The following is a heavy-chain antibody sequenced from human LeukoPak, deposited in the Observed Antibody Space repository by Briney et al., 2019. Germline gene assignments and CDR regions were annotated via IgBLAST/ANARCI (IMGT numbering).Heavy chain of an antibody. D-gene: IGHD1-1*01. CDR1: GYTFTGYY. CDR3: ASSGYNWNGDGGDWFDP. J-gene: IGHJ5*02. CDR2: INPNSGGT. V-gene: IGHV1-2*02. Sequence: ASVKVSCKASGYTFTGYYMHWVRQAPGQGLEWMGWINPNSGGTNYAQKFQGRVTMTRDTSISTAYMGLSRLRSDDTAVYYCASSGYNWNGDGGDWFDPWGQGTLVTVSS.